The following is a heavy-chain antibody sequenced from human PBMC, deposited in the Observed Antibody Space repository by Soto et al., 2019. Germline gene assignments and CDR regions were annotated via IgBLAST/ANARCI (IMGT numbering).Heavy chain of an antibody. CDR2: IKLDGSEK. J-gene: IGHJ4*02. CDR1: GFAFSTYW. CDR3: ARDPGGYCSPTYCHRALY. Sequence: GGSLRLSCEASGFAFSTYWMSWVRQAPGKGLEWVANIKLDGSEKNYVDSVKGRFTISRDNANNLLYLQMNSLRAEDTAVYYCARDPGGYCSPTYCHRALYSGLGALVTVSS. D-gene: IGHD2-15*01. V-gene: IGHV3-7*01.